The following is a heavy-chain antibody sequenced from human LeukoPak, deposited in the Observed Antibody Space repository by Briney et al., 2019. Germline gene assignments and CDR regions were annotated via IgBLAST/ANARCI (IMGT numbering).Heavy chain of an antibody. D-gene: IGHD6-13*01. Sequence: PSETLSLTCTVSGGSISSSSYYWGWIRQPPGKGLEWIGSIYYSGSTYYNPSLKSRVTISVDTSKNQFSLKLSSVTAADTAVYYCARQGSSSWGSSRLNYFDYWGQGTLVTVSS. CDR3: ARQGSSSWGSSRLNYFDY. CDR2: IYYSGST. CDR1: GGSISSSSYY. J-gene: IGHJ4*02. V-gene: IGHV4-39*01.